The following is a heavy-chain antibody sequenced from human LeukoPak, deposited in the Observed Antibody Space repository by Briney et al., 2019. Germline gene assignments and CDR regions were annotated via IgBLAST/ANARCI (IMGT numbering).Heavy chain of an antibody. CDR3: ARDQGGYSYH. CDR1: GGSISSYY. D-gene: IGHD5-18*01. V-gene: IGHV4-59*01. CDR2: IYYSGST. Sequence: SETLSLTCTVSGGSISSYYWSWIRQPPGKGLEWIGYIYYSGSTNYNPSLKSRVTISVDTSKNQFSLKLSSVTAADTAVYYCARDQGGYSYHWGQGTLVTVSS. J-gene: IGHJ5*02.